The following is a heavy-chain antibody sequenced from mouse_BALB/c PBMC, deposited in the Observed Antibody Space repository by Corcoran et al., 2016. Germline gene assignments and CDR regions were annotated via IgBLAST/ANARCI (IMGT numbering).Heavy chain of an antibody. Sequence: EVQLQQSGAELVKPGASVKLSCTASGFNIKDTYMHWVKQRPEQGLEWIGRIDPANGNTKYDPKFQGKATITADTSSNTAYLQLSSLTSEDTVVYYCARGRLPYYFDYWGHGTTLTVSS. D-gene: IGHD2-2*01. CDR3: ARGRLPYYFDY. V-gene: IGHV14-3*02. CDR1: GFNIKDTY. CDR2: IDPANGNT. J-gene: IGHJ2*01.